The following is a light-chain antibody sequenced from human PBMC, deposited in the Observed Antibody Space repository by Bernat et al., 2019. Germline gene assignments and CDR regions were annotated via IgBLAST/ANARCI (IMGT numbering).Light chain of an antibody. CDR1: SLRSYY. CDR2: GKN. CDR3: NSRDSSVWV. V-gene: IGLV3-19*01. J-gene: IGLJ3*02. Sequence: SSELTQDPAVSVALGQTVRITFQGDSLRSYYASWYQQKPGQAPVLVIYGKNNRPSGIPDRFSGSSSGNTASLTITGAQAEDEADYYCNSRDSSVWVFGGGTKLTVL.